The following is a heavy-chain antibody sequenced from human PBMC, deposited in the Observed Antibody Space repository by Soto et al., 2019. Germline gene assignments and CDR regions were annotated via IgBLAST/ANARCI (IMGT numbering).Heavy chain of an antibody. CDR2: TNTNTGNP. CDR3: ARDPSDYYDSRAFQH. J-gene: IGHJ1*01. Sequence: ASVKVSCKASGYTFTSYAMNWLRQAPGQGLEWMGWTNTNTGNPTYAQGFTGRVVFSLDTSVSTAYLQICSLKAEDTAVYYCARDPSDYYDSRAFQHWGQGTLVTVS. CDR1: GYTFTSYA. D-gene: IGHD3-22*01. V-gene: IGHV7-4-1*01.